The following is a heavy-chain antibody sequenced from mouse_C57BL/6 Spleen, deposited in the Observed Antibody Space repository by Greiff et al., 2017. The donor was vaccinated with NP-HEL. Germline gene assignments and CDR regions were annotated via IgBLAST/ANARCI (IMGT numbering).Heavy chain of an antibody. CDR1: GFTFSSYA. Sequence: EVQLVESGGGLVKPGGSLKLSCAASGFTFSSYAMSWVRQTPDKRLEWVATISDGGSYTYYPDNVKGRFTISRDNAKNNLYLQMSHLKSEDTAMYYCARENYGSRGYAMDYWGQGTSVTVSS. D-gene: IGHD1-1*01. V-gene: IGHV5-4*01. CDR3: ARENYGSRGYAMDY. J-gene: IGHJ4*01. CDR2: ISDGGSYT.